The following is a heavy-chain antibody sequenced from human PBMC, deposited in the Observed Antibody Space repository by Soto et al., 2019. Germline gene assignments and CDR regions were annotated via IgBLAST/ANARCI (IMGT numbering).Heavy chain of an antibody. CDR1: GESLRGYY. CDR2: INHRGTT. CDR3: ARGYPRSILSTSLTTSYGFDS. Sequence: QVQLQQWGTGLLKPSETLSLHCAVYGESLRGYYWSWIRQTPAMGLEWIGEINHRGTTNNESSLKSRAIISMNTSKNQVSLRLNYVTAADTAVYYCARGYPRSILSTSLTTSYGFDSWGQGTLVTVSS. J-gene: IGHJ5*01. V-gene: IGHV4-34*04. D-gene: IGHD2-21*01.